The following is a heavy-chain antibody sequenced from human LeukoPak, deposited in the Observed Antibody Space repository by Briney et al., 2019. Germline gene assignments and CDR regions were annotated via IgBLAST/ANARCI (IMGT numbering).Heavy chain of an antibody. Sequence: SETLSLTCTFSGGSISSGSYYWSWIRQPAGKGLEWIGRIYTSGSTNYNPSLKSRVTISVDTSKNQFSLKLSSVTAADTAVYYCARDLGNYYDSSGYFAFDIWGQGTMVTVSS. CDR2: IYTSGST. CDR1: GGSISSGSYY. D-gene: IGHD3-22*01. J-gene: IGHJ3*02. CDR3: ARDLGNYYDSSGYFAFDI. V-gene: IGHV4-61*02.